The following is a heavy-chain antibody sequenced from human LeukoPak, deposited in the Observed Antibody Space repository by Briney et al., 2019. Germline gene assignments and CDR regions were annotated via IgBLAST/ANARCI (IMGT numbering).Heavy chain of an antibody. V-gene: IGHV1-18*01. Sequence: ASVKVSCKASGYTFTSYGISWVRQAPGQGLEWMGWISAYNGNTNYAQKLQGRVTMTTDTSTSTAYMELRSLRSDDTAVYYCAREFGVSRYDSSDYSAYWGQGTLVTVSS. D-gene: IGHD3-22*01. J-gene: IGHJ4*02. CDR3: AREFGVSRYDSSDYSAY. CDR2: ISAYNGNT. CDR1: GYTFTSYG.